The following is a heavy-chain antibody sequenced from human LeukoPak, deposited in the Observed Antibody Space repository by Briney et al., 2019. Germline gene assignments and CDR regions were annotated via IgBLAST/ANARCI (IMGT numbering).Heavy chain of an antibody. Sequence: SVKVSYKASGFTFTSSAVQWVRQARGQRLEWIGWIVVGSGNTNYAQKFQERVTITRDMSTSTAYMELSSLRSEDTAVYYCAALQGPYSSSWYEPFDYWGQGTLVTVSS. D-gene: IGHD6-13*01. CDR1: GFTFTSSA. CDR2: IVVGSGNT. J-gene: IGHJ4*02. V-gene: IGHV1-58*01. CDR3: AALQGPYSSSWYEPFDY.